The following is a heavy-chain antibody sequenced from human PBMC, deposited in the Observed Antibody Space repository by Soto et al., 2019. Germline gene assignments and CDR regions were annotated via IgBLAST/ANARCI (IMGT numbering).Heavy chain of an antibody. CDR2: IWYDGSNK. CDR3: AREGPGDSSGYYSYFDY. V-gene: IGHV3-33*01. D-gene: IGHD3-22*01. CDR1: GFTFSSYG. J-gene: IGHJ4*02. Sequence: VQLVESGGGLVQPGGSLRLSCAASGFTFSSYGMHGVRQAPGKGLEWVAVIWYDGSNKYYADSVKGRFTISRDNSKNTLYLQMNSLRAEDTAVYYCAREGPGDSSGYYSYFDYWGQGTLVTVSS.